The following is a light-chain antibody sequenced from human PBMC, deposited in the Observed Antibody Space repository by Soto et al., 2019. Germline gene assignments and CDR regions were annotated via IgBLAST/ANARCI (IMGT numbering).Light chain of an antibody. J-gene: IGKJ5*01. CDR1: QSVGIK. CDR2: GPS. Sequence: IVMTQSPAXLSXXPGXIATLSCRASQSVGIKVTWYQQKPGQAPRLLMSGPSTRATGIPARLSGSGSGTEFTLTISSLQSEDFAIYYCQQRYNWPVTFGQGTRLEIK. V-gene: IGKV3-15*01. CDR3: QQRYNWPVT.